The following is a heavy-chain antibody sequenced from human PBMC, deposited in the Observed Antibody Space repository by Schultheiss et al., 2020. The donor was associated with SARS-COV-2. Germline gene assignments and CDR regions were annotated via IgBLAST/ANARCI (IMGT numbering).Heavy chain of an antibody. Sequence: GESLKISCAASGFTFSSYAMSWVRQAPGKGLEWVSAISGSGGSTYYADSVKGRFTISRDNSKNTLYLQMNSLRAEDTAVYYCAKDQGGNSYAFDYWGQGTLVTVSS. D-gene: IGHD5-18*01. CDR2: ISGSGGST. CDR1: GFTFSSYA. V-gene: IGHV3-23*01. CDR3: AKDQGGNSYAFDY. J-gene: IGHJ4*02.